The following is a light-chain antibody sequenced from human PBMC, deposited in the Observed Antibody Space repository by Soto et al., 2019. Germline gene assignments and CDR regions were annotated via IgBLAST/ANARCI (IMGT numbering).Light chain of an antibody. Sequence: QSVLTQPPSVSAAPGQKVTISCSGSSANIGRNYVSWYQQLPGTAPKLLIYENNKRPSGIPDRFSGSKSGTSATLGITGLQNGDEADYYCGAWDSSLSNYVFGTGTKLTVL. V-gene: IGLV1-51*02. J-gene: IGLJ1*01. CDR1: SANIGRNY. CDR2: ENN. CDR3: GAWDSSLSNYV.